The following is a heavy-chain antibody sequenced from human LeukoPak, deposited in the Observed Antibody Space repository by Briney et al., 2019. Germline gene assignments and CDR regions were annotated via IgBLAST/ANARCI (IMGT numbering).Heavy chain of an antibody. J-gene: IGHJ4*02. CDR2: ISFAGNGE. Sequence: GGSLRLSCAASGFTFSNYAMHWVRQAPGKGLEWVAVISFAGNGEFYADSVKGRFAISRDNSKNTLYLQMNSLRTEDTAMYYCAKDEVGRYCSSTSCYSRFDYWGQGTLVTASS. D-gene: IGHD2-2*02. CDR1: GFTFSNYA. V-gene: IGHV3-30*18. CDR3: AKDEVGRYCSSTSCYSRFDY.